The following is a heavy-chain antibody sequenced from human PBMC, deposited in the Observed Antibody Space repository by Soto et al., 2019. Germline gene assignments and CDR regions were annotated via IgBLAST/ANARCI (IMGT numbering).Heavy chain of an antibody. CDR2: IIPIFGTA. CDR3: ARDSTIFGVINRYYYGMDV. CDR1: GGTFCSYA. D-gene: IGHD3-3*01. V-gene: IGHV1-69*13. Sequence: SVKVSCKASGGTFCSYAISWVRQAPGQGLEWMGGIIPIFGTANYAQKFQGRVTITADESTSTAYMELSSLRSEDTAVYYCARDSTIFGVINRYYYGMDVWGQGTTVTVSS. J-gene: IGHJ6*02.